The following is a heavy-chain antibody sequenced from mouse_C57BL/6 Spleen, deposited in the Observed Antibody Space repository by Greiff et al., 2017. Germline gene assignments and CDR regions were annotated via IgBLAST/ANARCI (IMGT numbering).Heavy chain of an antibody. CDR2: IDPETGGT. J-gene: IGHJ1*03. D-gene: IGHD1-1*01. V-gene: IGHV1-15*01. CDR1: GYTFTDYE. Sequence: QVQLQQSGAELVRPGASVTLSCKASGYTFTDYEMHWVKQTPVHGLEWIGAIDPETGGTAYNQKFKGKAILTADKSSSTAYMELRSLTSEDFAVYYCTIITTVVATDWYFDVWGTGTTVTVSS. CDR3: TIITTVVATDWYFDV.